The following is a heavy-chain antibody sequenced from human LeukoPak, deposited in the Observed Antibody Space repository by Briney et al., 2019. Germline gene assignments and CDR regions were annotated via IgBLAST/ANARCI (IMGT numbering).Heavy chain of an antibody. Sequence: PGGSLRLSCAASGFTFSSYSMNWVRQAPGKGLEWVSSISSSSSYIYYADSVKGRFTISRDNAKNSLYLQMNSLRAEDTAVYYCAREWYSLRHHYDSSGYYLDYWGQGTLVTVSS. V-gene: IGHV3-21*01. J-gene: IGHJ4*02. CDR1: GFTFSSYS. CDR3: AREWYSLRHHYDSSGYYLDY. D-gene: IGHD3-22*01. CDR2: ISSSSSYI.